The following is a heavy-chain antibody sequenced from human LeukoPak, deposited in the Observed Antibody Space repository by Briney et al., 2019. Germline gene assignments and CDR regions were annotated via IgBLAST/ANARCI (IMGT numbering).Heavy chain of an antibody. J-gene: IGHJ4*02. CDR1: GFTDSSTY. D-gene: IGHD5/OR15-5a*01. CDR2: LYSGGTT. V-gene: IGHV3-53*01. CDR3: ARASTTTTIFDS. Sequence: GGSLRLSCATSGFTDSSTYLSWVRQAPGEGLKWVSALYSGGTTYYADSVKGRFTISRDNSKNTVYLQMNSLRAEDTAVYYCARASTTTTIFDSWGQGALVTVSS.